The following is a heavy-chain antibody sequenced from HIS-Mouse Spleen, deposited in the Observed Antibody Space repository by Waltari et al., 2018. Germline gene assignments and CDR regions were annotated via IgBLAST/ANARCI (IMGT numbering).Heavy chain of an antibody. Sequence: QVQLQQWGAGLLQPSETLSLTCAVYGWSFSGYYLSWLRQPPGKGLEWIGEINHSGRTNYNPSLKSRVTISVDTSKNQFSLKLSSVTAADTAVDYCARGYEEVVPAAMLYYFDYWGQGTLVTVSS. J-gene: IGHJ4*02. CDR2: INHSGRT. CDR1: GWSFSGYY. CDR3: ARGYEEVVPAAMLYYFDY. V-gene: IGHV4-34*01. D-gene: IGHD2-2*01.